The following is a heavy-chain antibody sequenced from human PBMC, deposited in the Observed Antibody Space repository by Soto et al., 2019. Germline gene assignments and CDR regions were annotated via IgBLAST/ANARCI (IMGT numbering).Heavy chain of an antibody. D-gene: IGHD3-22*01. CDR3: AAAFGSSGYYAFDI. CDR1: GFTFTSSA. V-gene: IGHV1-58*02. CDR2: IVVGSGNT. Sequence: ASVKVYCKASGFTFTSSAMQWVRQARGQRLEWIGWIVVGSGNTNYAQKFQERVTITRDMSTSTAYMELSSLRSEDTAVYYCAAAFGSSGYYAFDIWGQGTMVTVSS. J-gene: IGHJ3*02.